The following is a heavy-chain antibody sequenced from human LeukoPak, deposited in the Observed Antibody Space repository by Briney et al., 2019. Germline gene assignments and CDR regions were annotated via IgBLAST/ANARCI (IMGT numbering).Heavy chain of an antibody. CDR1: GFTFSSYG. Sequence: GGSLRLSCAASGFTFSSYGMHWVRQAPGKGLEWVAFIRYDGSNKYYAVSVKGRFTISRDNSKNTLYLQMNSLRAEDTAVYYCARGVPGPSWYYYMDVWGKGTTVTVSS. CDR2: IRYDGSNK. V-gene: IGHV3-30*02. CDR3: ARGVPGPSWYYYMDV. J-gene: IGHJ6*03. D-gene: IGHD6-6*01.